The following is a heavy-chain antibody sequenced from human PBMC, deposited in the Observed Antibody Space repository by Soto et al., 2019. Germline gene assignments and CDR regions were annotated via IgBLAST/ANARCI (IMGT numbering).Heavy chain of an antibody. CDR2: IDPSDSYT. CDR3: ARLSSGSSAD. J-gene: IGHJ4*02. CDR1: GYSFTSYW. Sequence: AESVTTSCKGSGYSFTSYWIIWVRQMPGKGLEWMGRIDPSDSYTNYSPSFQGHVTISADKSIRTAYLQWSSLKASDTAMYYCARLSSGSSADWGQGTMVTVPS. V-gene: IGHV5-10-1*01. D-gene: IGHD3-10*02.